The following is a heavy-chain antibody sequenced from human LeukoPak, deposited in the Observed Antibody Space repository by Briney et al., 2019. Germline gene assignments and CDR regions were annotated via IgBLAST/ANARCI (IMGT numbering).Heavy chain of an antibody. D-gene: IGHD5-18*01. CDR2: ISSSSSYI. CDR1: GFTFSSYS. CDR3: ARVLDEDTANDAFDI. Sequence: GGPLRLSCAASGFTFSSYSMNWVRQAPGKGLEWVSSISSSSSYIYYADSVKGRFTISRDNAKNSLYLQMNSLRAEDTAVYYCARVLDEDTANDAFDIWGQGTMVTVSS. J-gene: IGHJ3*02. V-gene: IGHV3-21*01.